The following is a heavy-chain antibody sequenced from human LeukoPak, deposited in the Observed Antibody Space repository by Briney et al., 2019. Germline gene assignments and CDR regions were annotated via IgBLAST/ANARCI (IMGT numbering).Heavy chain of an antibody. CDR1: GYTFTSYD. CDR3: ASSRTNYCGGDCPYDAFDI. Sequence: GASVKVSCKASGYTFTSYDINWVRQATGQGLEWMGWMNPNSGNTGYAQKFQGRVTITRNTFISTAYMELSSLRSEDTAVYYCASSRTNYCGGDCPYDAFDIWGQGTMVTVSS. D-gene: IGHD2-21*01. CDR2: MNPNSGNT. J-gene: IGHJ3*02. V-gene: IGHV1-8*03.